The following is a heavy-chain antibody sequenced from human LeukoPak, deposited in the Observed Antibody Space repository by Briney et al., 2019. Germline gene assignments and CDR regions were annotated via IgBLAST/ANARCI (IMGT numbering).Heavy chain of an antibody. Sequence: ASVKVSCQASGYTFTSYGISWVRQAPGQGLEWMGWISAYNGNTNYAQKLQGRVTMTRDTSTSTAYMELRSLRSDDTAVYYCARRGPYYYESSGYYTNWFDPWGGGTLVTVSS. CDR2: ISAYNGNT. CDR1: GYTFTSYG. CDR3: ARRGPYYYESSGYYTNWFDP. J-gene: IGHJ5*02. D-gene: IGHD3-22*01. V-gene: IGHV1-18*01.